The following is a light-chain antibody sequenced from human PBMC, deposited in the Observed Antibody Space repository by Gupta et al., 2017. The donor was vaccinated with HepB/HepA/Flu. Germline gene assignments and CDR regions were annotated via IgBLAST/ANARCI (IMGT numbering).Light chain of an antibody. CDR3: QQRSNWPPWT. J-gene: IGKJ1*01. CDR2: DAS. Sequence: ETVLPQSPATLSLSPGERATLSCRASQSVSSYLAWYQQKPGQAPMLLIYDASNRATGIPARFSGSGSGTDFTLTISSLEPEDFAVYYCQQRSNWPPWTFGQGTKVEIK. V-gene: IGKV3-11*01. CDR1: QSVSSY.